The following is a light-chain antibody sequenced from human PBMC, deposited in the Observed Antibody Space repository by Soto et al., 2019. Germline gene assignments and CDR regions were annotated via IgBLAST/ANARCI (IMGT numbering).Light chain of an antibody. V-gene: IGKV3-15*01. J-gene: IGKJ1*01. CDR2: GAS. CDR1: QSVSTN. CDR3: QQYNNWLGT. Sequence: EIVMTQSPATLSVSPGERATLSCRASQSVSTNLAWYQQTPGQAPKLLIFGASARATGILARFSGSGSGTDFTLTISSLQSEDFAVYYCQQYNNWLGTFGQGTKVEIK.